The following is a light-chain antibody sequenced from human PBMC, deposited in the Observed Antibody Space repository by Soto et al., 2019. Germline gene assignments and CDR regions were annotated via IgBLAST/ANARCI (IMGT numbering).Light chain of an antibody. V-gene: IGKV3-11*01. Sequence: EIVLTQSPATLSLSPGERATLSCRAGQSVSSYLAWYQQKPGQAPRLLIYDASNRATGIPARFSGSRSGPEFTLTISSLQSEDFAVYYCQQYNSWPPTFGQGTKVDIK. CDR1: QSVSSY. CDR2: DAS. CDR3: QQYNSWPPT. J-gene: IGKJ1*01.